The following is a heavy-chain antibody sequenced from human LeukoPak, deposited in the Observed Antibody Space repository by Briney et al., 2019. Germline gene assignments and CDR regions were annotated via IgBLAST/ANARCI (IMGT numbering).Heavy chain of an antibody. CDR1: GASISSSNYY. CDR3: ARDSHDGVANWFDP. D-gene: IGHD2-8*01. J-gene: IGHJ5*02. Sequence: SETLSLTCAVSGASISSSNYYWGWVRQSPGKGLEWIGNIYSSGNTYYNASLKSRVTMYIDTSKNQFSLKLSSVTAADTAVYYCARDSHDGVANWFDPWGQGTLVTVSS. V-gene: IGHV4-39*07. CDR2: IYSSGNT.